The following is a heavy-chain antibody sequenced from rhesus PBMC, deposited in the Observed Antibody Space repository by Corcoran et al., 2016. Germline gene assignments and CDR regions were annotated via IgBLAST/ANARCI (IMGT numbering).Heavy chain of an antibody. D-gene: IGHD6-37*01. CDR2: IYGSSGCT. CDR1: GYSISRNY. CDR3: ARGGGWSKVFDY. J-gene: IGHJ4*01. Sequence: QVQLQESGPGLVKPSETLSLTCAVSGYSISRNYWIWIRQPPGKGLEWIGYIYGSSGCTYYNPSLTGRVTNSTEPSKNQYSLKLSSVTAADTAVYYCARGGGWSKVFDYWGLGVLVTVSS. V-gene: IGHV4-147*01.